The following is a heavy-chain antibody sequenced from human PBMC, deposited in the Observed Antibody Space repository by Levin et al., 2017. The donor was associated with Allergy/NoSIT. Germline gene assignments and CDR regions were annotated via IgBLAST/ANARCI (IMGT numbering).Heavy chain of an antibody. V-gene: IGHV3-21*01. CDR2: ISSSSSYI. CDR3: ARDLHEYSSSPFPIAAAGLIGY. J-gene: IGHJ4*02. D-gene: IGHD6-13*01. CDR1: GFTFSSYS. Sequence: PGGSLRLSCAASGFTFSSYSMNWVRQAPGKGLEWVSSISSSSSYIYYADSVKGRFTISRDNAKNSLYLQMNSLRAEDTAVYYCARDLHEYSSSPFPIAAAGLIGYWGQGTLVTVSS.